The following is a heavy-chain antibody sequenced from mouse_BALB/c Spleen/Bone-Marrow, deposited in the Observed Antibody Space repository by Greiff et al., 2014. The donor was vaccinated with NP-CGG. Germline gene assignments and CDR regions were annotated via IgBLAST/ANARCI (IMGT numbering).Heavy chain of an antibody. J-gene: IGHJ4*01. CDR3: ARDRGRNFYAMDY. V-gene: IGHV2-9*02. CDR1: GFSLTSYG. D-gene: IGHD2-1*01. Sequence: QVQLQQSGPGLVAPSQSLSITCTVSGFSLTSYGVHWVRQPPGRGLEWLGVIWAGGSTNYNSALMSRLSINKDNSKSQVFLKMNSLQIDDTAMYYCARDRGRNFYAMDYWGQGTSVTVSS. CDR2: IWAGGST.